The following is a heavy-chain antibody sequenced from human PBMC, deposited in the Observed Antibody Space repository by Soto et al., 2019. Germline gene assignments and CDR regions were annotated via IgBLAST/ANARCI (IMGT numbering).Heavy chain of an antibody. CDR1: GFTFSTYS. V-gene: IGHV3-23*01. CDR3: VQGKSSTWSQTGGMDV. Sequence: EVQLLESGGGLVQPGGSLRLSCAASGFTFSTYSMTWVRQAPGKGLEWVSGIDGRGVGTYYADSVKGRLTISRDNSKNMLYLHRVSMRAEDTAVSYCVQGKSSTWSQTGGMDVWGQGTTVTVSS. D-gene: IGHD1-26*01. J-gene: IGHJ6*02. CDR2: IDGRGVGT.